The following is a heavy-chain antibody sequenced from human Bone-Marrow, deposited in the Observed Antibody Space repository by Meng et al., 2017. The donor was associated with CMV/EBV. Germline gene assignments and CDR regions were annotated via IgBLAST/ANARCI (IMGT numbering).Heavy chain of an antibody. CDR2: MNPNSGNT. J-gene: IGHJ6*02. CDR3: ARGDCSSTSCYSNYYYGMDV. D-gene: IGHD2-2*02. CDR1: GYTFTSYD. V-gene: IGHV1-8*01. Sequence: ASVKVSCKASGYTFTSYDINWVRQATGQGLEWMGWMNPNSGNTGYAQTFQGRVTMTRNTSISTAYMELSSLRSEDTAVYYCARGDCSSTSCYSNYYYGMDVWGQGTTVTVPS.